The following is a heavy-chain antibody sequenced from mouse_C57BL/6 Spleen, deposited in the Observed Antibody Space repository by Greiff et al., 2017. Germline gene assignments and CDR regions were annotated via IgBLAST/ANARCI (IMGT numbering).Heavy chain of an antibody. D-gene: IGHD1-1*01. V-gene: IGHV1-80*01. CDR1: GYAFSSYW. CDR3: ARCGTVGYFDV. CDR2: IYPGDGDT. J-gene: IGHJ1*03. Sequence: VMLVESGAELVKPGASVKISCKASGYAFSSYWMNWVKQRPGKGLEWIGQIYPGDGDTNYNGKFKGKATLTADKSSSTAYMQLSSLTSEDSAVYFCARCGTVGYFDVWGTGTTVTVSS.